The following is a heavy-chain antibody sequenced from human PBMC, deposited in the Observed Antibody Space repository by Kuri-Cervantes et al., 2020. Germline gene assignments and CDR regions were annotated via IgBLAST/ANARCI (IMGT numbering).Heavy chain of an antibody. D-gene: IGHD6-13*01. CDR2: ISSSGSTI. Sequence: GESLKISCAASGFTFSSYSMNWVRQAPGKGLEWVSYISSSGSTIYYADSVKGRFTISRDNAKNSLYLQMNSLRAEDTAVYYCARDLSGSSWYGYYFDYWGQGTLVTVSS. CDR3: ARDLSGSSWYGYYFDY. V-gene: IGHV3-48*04. CDR1: GFTFSSYS. J-gene: IGHJ4*02.